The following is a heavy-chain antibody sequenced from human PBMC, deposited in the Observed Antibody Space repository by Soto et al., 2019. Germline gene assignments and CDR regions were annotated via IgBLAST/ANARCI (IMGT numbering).Heavy chain of an antibody. V-gene: IGHV4-4*07. Sequence: SETLSLTFTVSGSSIRGYYWSWIRKSAEQGLEWIGRIYATGTTDYNPSLKSRFMMSVYTSKKQFSLKLRSVTAADTAVYYCVRDGTKTLRDWFEPWGQGISVTVSS. CDR3: VRDGTKTLRDWFEP. D-gene: IGHD1-1*01. CDR2: IYATGTT. J-gene: IGHJ5*02. CDR1: GSSIRGYY.